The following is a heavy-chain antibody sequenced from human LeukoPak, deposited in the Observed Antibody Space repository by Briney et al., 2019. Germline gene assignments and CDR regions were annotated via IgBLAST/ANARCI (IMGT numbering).Heavy chain of an antibody. D-gene: IGHD6-13*01. Sequence: SVKVSCKASGGTFSSYAISWVRQAPGQGLEWMGRIIPILGIANYAQKFQGRVTITADKSTSTAYMELSSLRSEDTAVYYCARAYSSSWPFVDYWGQGTLVTVSS. CDR3: ARAYSSSWPFVDY. CDR2: IIPILGIA. CDR1: GGTFSSYA. J-gene: IGHJ4*02. V-gene: IGHV1-69*04.